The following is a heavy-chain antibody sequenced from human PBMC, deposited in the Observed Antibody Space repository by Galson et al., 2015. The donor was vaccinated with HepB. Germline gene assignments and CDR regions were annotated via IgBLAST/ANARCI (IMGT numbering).Heavy chain of an antibody. CDR2: IKQDGSEK. V-gene: IGHV3-7*03. Sequence: SLRLSCAASGFTFSSYSMSWVRQAPGKGLEWVANIKQDGSEKYYVDSVKGRFTISRDNAKNSLYLQMNSLRAEDTAVYYCARDGGTIFGVVIIPWFDPWGQGTLVTVSS. J-gene: IGHJ5*02. D-gene: IGHD3-3*01. CDR1: GFTFSSYS. CDR3: ARDGGTIFGVVIIPWFDP.